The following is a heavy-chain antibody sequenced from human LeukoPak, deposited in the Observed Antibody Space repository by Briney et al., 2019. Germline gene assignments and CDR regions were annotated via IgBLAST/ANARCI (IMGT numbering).Heavy chain of an antibody. CDR1: GDSITSFY. V-gene: IGHV4-4*09. D-gene: IGHD1-7*01. CDR3: AKTARTFPS. CDR2: IYINGDT. Sequence: SEALSLTCSVSGDSITSFYWSWIRQAPGKGLECIGFIYINGDTSYNPSLKGRATLSLDTSRNQFSLRLTSVTAADTAVYYCAKTARTFPSWGPGILVTVSS. J-gene: IGHJ5*02.